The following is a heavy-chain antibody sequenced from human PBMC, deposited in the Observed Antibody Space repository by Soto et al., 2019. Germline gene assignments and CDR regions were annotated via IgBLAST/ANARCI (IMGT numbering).Heavy chain of an antibody. CDR1: GYTFTNYA. V-gene: IGHV1-3*01. Sequence: QVQLVQSGAEVKKPGASVKVSCKASGYTFTNYAIHWVRQAPGQSLEWMGWIDAGNGDTTYSQQFQGRVTITRDTSASTGYMELSSLSSEDPAVSYCARDRTVQVERRGGPDYWGQGTLVNVSS. J-gene: IGHJ4*02. D-gene: IGHD1-1*01. CDR2: IDAGNGDT. CDR3: ARDRTVQVERRGGPDY.